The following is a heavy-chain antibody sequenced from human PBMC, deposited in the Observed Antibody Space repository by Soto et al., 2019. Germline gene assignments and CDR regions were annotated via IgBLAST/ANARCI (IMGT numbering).Heavy chain of an antibody. J-gene: IGHJ4*02. Sequence: LRATLSLTCAVSGGSISSSNWWSWVRQPPGKGLEWIGEIYHSGSTNYNPPLKSRVTISVDKSKNQFSLKLSSVTAADTAVYYCARGGAAAGTELDYWGQGTLVTVSA. D-gene: IGHD6-13*01. CDR2: IYHSGST. V-gene: IGHV4-4*02. CDR3: ARGGAAAGTELDY. CDR1: GGSISSSNW.